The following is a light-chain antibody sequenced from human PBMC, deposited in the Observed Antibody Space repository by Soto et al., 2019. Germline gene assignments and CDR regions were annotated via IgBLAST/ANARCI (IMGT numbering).Light chain of an antibody. CDR3: QHYNNWPPWT. Sequence: EIVMTQSPATLSVSPGERATFSCRASQSVSSNLAWYQQKPGQALRLLIYGASIRATGIPARFSGSGSGTEFTLTISTLQSKDFAIYYCQHYNNWPPWTFGQGTKVDIK. V-gene: IGKV3-15*01. CDR2: GAS. J-gene: IGKJ1*01. CDR1: QSVSSN.